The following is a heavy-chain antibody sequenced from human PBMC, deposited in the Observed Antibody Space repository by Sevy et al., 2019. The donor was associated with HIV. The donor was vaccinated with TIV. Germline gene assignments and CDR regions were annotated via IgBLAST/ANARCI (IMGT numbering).Heavy chain of an antibody. J-gene: IGHJ4*02. CDR2: ISGSGGST. D-gene: IGHD6-19*01. V-gene: IGHV3-23*01. Sequence: GGSLRLSCAASGLTFSSYAMSWVRQAPGKGLEWVSPISGSGGSTYYADSVKGRFTISRDNSKNTLYLQMNSLRAEDTAVYYCAKGLQWLVRGRVDYWGQGTLVTVSS. CDR3: AKGLQWLVRGRVDY. CDR1: GLTFSSYA.